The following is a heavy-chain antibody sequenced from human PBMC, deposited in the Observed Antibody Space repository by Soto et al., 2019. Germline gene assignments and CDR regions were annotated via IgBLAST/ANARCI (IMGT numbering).Heavy chain of an antibody. CDR1: GGSISSYY. D-gene: IGHD3-10*01. Sequence: PSETLSLTCNVSGGSISSYYWSWIRQPPGKGQEWIGHIYYSGRTNYNPSLKIRVTISVDMSKNQFSLKLSSVIVADTAVYYCARDRQGGLLWFGESVWGQGTTVTVSS. J-gene: IGHJ6*02. CDR3: ARDRQGGLLWFGESV. V-gene: IGHV4-59*01. CDR2: IYYSGRT.